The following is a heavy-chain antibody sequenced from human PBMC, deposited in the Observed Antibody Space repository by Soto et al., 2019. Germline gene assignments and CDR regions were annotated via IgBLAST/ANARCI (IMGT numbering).Heavy chain of an antibody. Sequence: EVQVVESGGDLVQPGRSLRVSCTASGFSIGDYAMTWVRQAPGKGLEWVGFIRSKVFGGTPEYAASVKGRFIIARDESKSIAYSQMNSLKTEDTGLYYCTRDGPHSNTVGIRCGYAFDIWGQGTTVTVSS. V-gene: IGHV3-49*04. CDR2: IRSKVFGGTP. CDR1: GFSIGDYA. D-gene: IGHD4-17*01. J-gene: IGHJ3*02. CDR3: TRDGPHSNTVGIRCGYAFDI.